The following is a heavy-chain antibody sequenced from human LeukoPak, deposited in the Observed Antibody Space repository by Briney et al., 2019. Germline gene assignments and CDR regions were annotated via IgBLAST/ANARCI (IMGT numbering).Heavy chain of an antibody. Sequence: PSETLSLTCTVSGGSISSSSYYWGWIRQPPGKGLEWIGSIYYSGSTYYNPSLKSRVTISVDTSKNQFSLKLNSVTAVDTAVYYCASPWGSSQDYWGQGTLVTVSS. J-gene: IGHJ4*02. CDR3: ASPWGSSQDY. CDR1: GGSISSSSYY. D-gene: IGHD3-16*01. CDR2: IYYSGST. V-gene: IGHV4-39*01.